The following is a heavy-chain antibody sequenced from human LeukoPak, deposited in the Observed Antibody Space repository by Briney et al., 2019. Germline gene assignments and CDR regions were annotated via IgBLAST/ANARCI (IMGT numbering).Heavy chain of an antibody. CDR1: GFTFSSFG. CDR2: ITGSGRST. V-gene: IGHV3-23*01. J-gene: IGHJ6*03. D-gene: IGHD1-14*01. CDR3: ARPLTGDYYYYMDV. Sequence: GGSLRLSCAASGFTFSSFGMSWVRQAPGKGLEWVSAITGSGRSTYYADSVKGRFTISRDNSKNTLYLQMGSLRAEDMAVYYCARPLTGDYYYYMDVWGKGTTVTVSS.